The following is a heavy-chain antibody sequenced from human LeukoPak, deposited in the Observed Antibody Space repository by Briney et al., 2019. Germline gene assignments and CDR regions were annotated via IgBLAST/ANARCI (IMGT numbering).Heavy chain of an antibody. J-gene: IGHJ6*03. V-gene: IGHV1-8*01. D-gene: IGHD3-22*01. CDR1: GYTFTSYD. CDR2: MNPNSGNT. Sequence: GASVKVSCEASGYTFTSYDINWVRQATGQGLEWMGWMNPNSGNTGYAQKFQGRVTMTRNTSISTAYMELSSLRSEDTAVYYCARVTYYYGSSGYYPYYYYYMDVWGKGTTVTVSS. CDR3: ARVTYYYGSSGYYPYYYYYMDV.